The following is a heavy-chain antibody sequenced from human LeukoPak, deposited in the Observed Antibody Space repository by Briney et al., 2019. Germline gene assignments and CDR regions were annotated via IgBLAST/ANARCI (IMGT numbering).Heavy chain of an antibody. CDR1: GFTVSSNY. J-gene: IGHJ4*02. Sequence: GGSLRLSCAASGFTVSSNYMSWVRQAPGKGLEWVSVIYSGGSTYYADSVKGRFTISRDNSKNTLYLQMNSLRAEDTAVYYCARGFTGFLDDYVLLNYWGQGTLVTVSS. CDR2: IYSGGST. V-gene: IGHV3-66*01. CDR3: ARGFTGFLDDYVLLNY. D-gene: IGHD4-17*01.